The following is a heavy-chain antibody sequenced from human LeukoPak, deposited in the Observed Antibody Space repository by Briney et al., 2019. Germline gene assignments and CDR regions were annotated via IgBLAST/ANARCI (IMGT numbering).Heavy chain of an antibody. CDR3: ARSYSDFWSGNFDAFDI. J-gene: IGHJ3*02. Sequence: SGPTLVNPTQTLTLTCTFSGFSLSASGVGVGWIRQPPGKALEWLALIYWNDDKRYSPSLKSRLTITKDTSKNQVVLTMTNMDPVDTATYYCARSYSDFWSGNFDAFDIWGQGTMVTVSS. D-gene: IGHD3-3*01. CDR1: GFSLSASGVG. V-gene: IGHV2-5*01. CDR2: IYWNDDK.